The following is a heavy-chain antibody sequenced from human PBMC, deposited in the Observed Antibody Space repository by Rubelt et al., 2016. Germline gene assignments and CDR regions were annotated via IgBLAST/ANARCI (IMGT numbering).Heavy chain of an antibody. CDR3: ARDGSSSAPWYFDY. CDR2: IYYSGST. V-gene: IGHV4-59*01. D-gene: IGHD6-6*01. CDR1: GGSISSYY. Sequence: GPGLVKPSETLSLTCTVSGGSISSYYWSWIRQPPGKGLEWIGYIYYSGSTNSNPSLKSRVTISVDTSKNQFSLKLSSVTAADTAVYYCARDGSSSAPWYFDYWGQGTLVTVSS. J-gene: IGHJ4*02.